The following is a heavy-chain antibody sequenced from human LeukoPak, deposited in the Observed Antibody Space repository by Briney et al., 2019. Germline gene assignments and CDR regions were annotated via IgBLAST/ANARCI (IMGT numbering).Heavy chain of an antibody. CDR3: ATAVTTAGSFDY. J-gene: IGHJ4*02. CDR2: FDPEDGET. CDR1: GYTLTELS. D-gene: IGHD4-11*01. V-gene: IGHV1-24*01. Sequence: ASVKVSCKVSGYTLTELSMHWVRQAPGKGLEWMGGFDPEDGETIYAQKLQGRVTMTEDTSTDTAYMELSSLRSEDTAMHYCATAVTTAGSFDYWGQGTLVTVSS.